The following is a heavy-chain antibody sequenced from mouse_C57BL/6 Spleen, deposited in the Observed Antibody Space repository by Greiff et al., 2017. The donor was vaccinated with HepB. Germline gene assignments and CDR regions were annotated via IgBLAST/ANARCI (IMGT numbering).Heavy chain of an antibody. CDR2: INPNNGGT. Sequence: VQLQQSGPELVKPGASVKMSCKASGYTFTDYNMHWVKQSHGKSLEWIGYINPNNGGTSYNQKFKGKATLTVNKSSSTAYMELRSLTSEDSAVYYCADGNPPWYFDVWGTGTTVNVSS. D-gene: IGHD1-1*01. CDR3: ADGNPPWYFDV. V-gene: IGHV1-22*01. J-gene: IGHJ1*03. CDR1: GYTFTDYN.